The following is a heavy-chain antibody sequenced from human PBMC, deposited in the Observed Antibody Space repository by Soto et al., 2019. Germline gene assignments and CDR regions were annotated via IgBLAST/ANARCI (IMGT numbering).Heavy chain of an antibody. D-gene: IGHD3-9*01. J-gene: IGHJ5*02. CDR2: ISGSGGST. CDR3: AKDMRDYDILTGPLNWFGP. Sequence: GGSMRLSCAASGFYFSNYAMTWGRQAPGKGLEWVSAISGSGGSTYYADSVKGRFTISRDNSKNTLYLQMNSLRAEDTAIYYCAKDMRDYDILTGPLNWFGPWGQGTLVTVSS. V-gene: IGHV3-23*01. CDR1: GFYFSNYA.